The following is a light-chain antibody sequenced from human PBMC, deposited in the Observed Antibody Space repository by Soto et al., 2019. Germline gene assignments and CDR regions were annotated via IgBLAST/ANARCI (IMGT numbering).Light chain of an antibody. CDR1: SSDVGSFDS. CDR3: SSLTTSSTLV. V-gene: IGLV2-14*01. J-gene: IGLJ1*01. CDR2: DVS. Sequence: QSVLTQPASVSGSPGQPITISCTGTSSDVGSFDSVAWYQHNPGKAPKLMIYDVSNRPSGVSSRFSGSKSGNTASLSISGLQTEEEANYYCSSLTTSSTLVFGTGTMVTVL.